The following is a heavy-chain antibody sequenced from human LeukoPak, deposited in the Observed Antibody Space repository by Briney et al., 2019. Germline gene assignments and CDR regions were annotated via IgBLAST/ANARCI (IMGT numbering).Heavy chain of an antibody. Sequence: VASVKVSCKASGGTFSSYAISWVRQAPGQGLEWMGGIIPIFGTANYAQKFQGRVTITADESTSTAYMELSSLRSEDTAVYYCARGNTRYYYDSSAWFDPWGQGTLVTVSS. CDR2: IIPIFGTA. J-gene: IGHJ5*02. CDR3: ARGNTRYYYDSSAWFDP. V-gene: IGHV1-69*13. D-gene: IGHD3-22*01. CDR1: GGTFSSYA.